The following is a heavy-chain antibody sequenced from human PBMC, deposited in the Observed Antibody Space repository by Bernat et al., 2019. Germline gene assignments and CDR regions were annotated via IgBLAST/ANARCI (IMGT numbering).Heavy chain of an antibody. Sequence: QVQLQESGPGLVKPSQTLSLTCTVSGGSISSGGYYWSWIRQHPGKGLEWIGYIYYSGSTYYNPSLKSRVTISVDTSKNQFSLKLSSVTAADTAVYYCAREVEMATSTRAFDIWGQGTMVTVSS. V-gene: IGHV4-31*03. J-gene: IGHJ3*02. CDR1: GGSISSGGYY. CDR2: IYYSGST. D-gene: IGHD5-24*01. CDR3: AREVEMATSTRAFDI.